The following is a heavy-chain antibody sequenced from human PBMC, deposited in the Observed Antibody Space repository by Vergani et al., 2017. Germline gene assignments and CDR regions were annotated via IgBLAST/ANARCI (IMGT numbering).Heavy chain of an antibody. CDR3: AREPNAVSGAHDFDY. Sequence: QVQLVQSGAEVKQPGSSVKVSCKASGGTFSSYAISWVRQAPGQGLEWMGGIIPIFGTANYAQKFQGRVTMTADESTSTAYMELGSLRSEDTAVYYCAREPNAVSGAHDFDYWGQGTLVTVSA. V-gene: IGHV1-69*01. D-gene: IGHD3-10*01. J-gene: IGHJ4*02. CDR2: IIPIFGTA. CDR1: GGTFSSYA.